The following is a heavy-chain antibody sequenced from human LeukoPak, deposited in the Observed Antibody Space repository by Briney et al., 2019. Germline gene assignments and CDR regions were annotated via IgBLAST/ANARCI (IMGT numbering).Heavy chain of an antibody. J-gene: IGHJ4*02. CDR1: GFTFSGYA. Sequence: GGSLRLSCAASGFTFSGYAMSWVRQAPGKGLEWVSAISGSGGSTYYADSVKGRFTISRDNSKNTPYLQMNSLRAEDTAVYYCAKGGPTYYYDSSGRLDYWGQGTLVTVSS. CDR2: ISGSGGST. D-gene: IGHD3-22*01. V-gene: IGHV3-23*01. CDR3: AKGGPTYYYDSSGRLDY.